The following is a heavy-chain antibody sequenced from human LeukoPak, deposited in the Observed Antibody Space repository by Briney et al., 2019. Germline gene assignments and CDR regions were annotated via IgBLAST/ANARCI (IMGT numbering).Heavy chain of an antibody. J-gene: IGHJ4*02. CDR1: GGSISSGSYY. V-gene: IGHV4-61*02. CDR3: AATNWGSHFDY. Sequence: PPQTLSLTCTVSGGSISSGSYYWRWIREPAGTGLEWVGRIYTSGSTNYNPSLKSRVTISVDTSMNQFSLKLSSVTAADTAVYYCAATNWGSHFDYLGQGTLVTVSS. CDR2: IYTSGST. D-gene: IGHD7-27*01.